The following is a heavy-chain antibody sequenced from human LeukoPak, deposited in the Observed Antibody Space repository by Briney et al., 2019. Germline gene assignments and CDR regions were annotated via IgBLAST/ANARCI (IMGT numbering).Heavy chain of an antibody. CDR1: GGSISSYY. CDR2: IYTSEIT. Sequence: PSETLSLTCTVSGGSISSYYWNWIRQPAGKGLEWIGRIYTSEITNYNPSLKSRVTMSVDTSKNQFSLKLSSVTAADTAVYYCARSAGALGNWSASRYFFDYWAQGTLVTVSS. D-gene: IGHD1-1*01. CDR3: ARSAGALGNWSASRYFFDY. V-gene: IGHV4-4*07. J-gene: IGHJ4*02.